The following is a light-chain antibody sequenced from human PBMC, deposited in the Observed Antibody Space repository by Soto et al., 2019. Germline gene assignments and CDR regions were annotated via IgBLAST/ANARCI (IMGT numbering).Light chain of an antibody. Sequence: EIVLTQSPGTLSLSRGERATLSCRASRRVTSTYLAWYQQKPGQAPRLLIYSASTRATGIPARFSGSGSGTEVMLTIRSLQSEDFAVYYCQQYNNWPPVTFGGGTKVDI. CDR3: QQYNNWPPVT. CDR2: SAS. J-gene: IGKJ4*01. V-gene: IGKV3-15*01. CDR1: RRVTSTY.